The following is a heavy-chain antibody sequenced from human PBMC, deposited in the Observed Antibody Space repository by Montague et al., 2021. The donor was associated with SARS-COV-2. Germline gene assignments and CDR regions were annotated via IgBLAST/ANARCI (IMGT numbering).Heavy chain of an antibody. V-gene: IGHV4-39*01. CDR3: ARQENSSGWFKPDAFDI. J-gene: IGHJ3*02. CDR2: IYYSGST. Sequence: SETLSLTCTDSGGSISSSSYYWGWIRQPPGKGLEWIGSIYYSGSTYYNPSLKSRVTISVDTSKNQFSLKLSSVTAADTAAYSCARQENSSGWFKPDAFDIWGQGTMVTVSS. D-gene: IGHD6-19*01. CDR1: GGSISSSSYY.